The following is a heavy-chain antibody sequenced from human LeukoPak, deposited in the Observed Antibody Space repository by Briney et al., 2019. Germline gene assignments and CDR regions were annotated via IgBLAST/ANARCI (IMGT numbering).Heavy chain of an antibody. Sequence: PGRSLRLSCAASGFTFSSYGMHWVRQAPGKGLEWVAVIWYDGSNKYYADSVKGRFTISRDNSKNTLYLQMNSLRAEDTAVYYSARDGGRKYGSGSSSYYYYYGMDVWGQGTTVTVSS. J-gene: IGHJ6*02. CDR2: IWYDGSNK. V-gene: IGHV3-33*01. D-gene: IGHD3-10*01. CDR3: ARDGGRKYGSGSSSYYYYYGMDV. CDR1: GFTFSSYG.